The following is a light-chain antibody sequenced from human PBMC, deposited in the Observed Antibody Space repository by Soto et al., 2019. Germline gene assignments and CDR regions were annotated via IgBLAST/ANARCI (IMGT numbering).Light chain of an antibody. V-gene: IGKV3-20*01. Sequence: EIVLTQSPATTSLSTGERATLSCRASQSLSSGYLAWYQQKFGQAPRLLIYDASRRATGIPERFSGSGSGTDFTLTIYRLEPEDFAVYYCQQYGSSPTFGLGSKVDIK. CDR2: DAS. CDR1: QSLSSGY. J-gene: IGKJ1*01. CDR3: QQYGSSPT.